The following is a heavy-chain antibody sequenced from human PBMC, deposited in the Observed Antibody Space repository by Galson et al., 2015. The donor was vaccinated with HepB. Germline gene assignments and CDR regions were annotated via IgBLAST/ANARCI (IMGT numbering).Heavy chain of an antibody. D-gene: IGHD2-15*01. CDR1: GFTFSSYN. CDR3: AVDVVVVVAAPLNFDY. V-gene: IGHV3-48*02. CDR2: ISISSSTI. J-gene: IGHJ4*02. Sequence: SLRLSCAASGFTFSSYNMNWVRQAPGKGLEWVSYISISSSTIYYADSVKGRFTISRDNAKNSLYLQMNSLRDEDTAVYYCAVDVVVVVAAPLNFDYWGQGTLVTVSS.